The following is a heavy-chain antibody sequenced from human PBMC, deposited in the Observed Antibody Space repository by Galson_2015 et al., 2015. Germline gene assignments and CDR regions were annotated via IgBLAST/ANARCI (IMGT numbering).Heavy chain of an antibody. CDR1: GFTFSSYG. D-gene: IGHD3-22*01. Sequence: CAASGFTFSSYGMHWVRQAPGKGLEWVAVIWYDGSNKYYADSVKGRFTISRDNSKNTLYLQMNSLRAEDTAVYYCARVGVPYYYDSSGDAFDIWGQGTMVTVSS. CDR2: IWYDGSNK. J-gene: IGHJ3*02. CDR3: ARVGVPYYYDSSGDAFDI. V-gene: IGHV3-33*01.